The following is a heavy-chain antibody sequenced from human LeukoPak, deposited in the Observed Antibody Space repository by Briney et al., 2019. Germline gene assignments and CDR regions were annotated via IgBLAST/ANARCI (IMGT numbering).Heavy chain of an antibody. J-gene: IGHJ6*02. Sequence: PSETLSLTCAVYGGSFSGYYWSWIRQPPGKGLEWIGEINHSGSTNYNPSLKSRVTISVDTSKNQFSLKLSSVTAADTAVYYCARDSVDYTDYYYYGMDVWGQGTTVTVSS. D-gene: IGHD4-11*01. CDR2: INHSGST. CDR1: GGSFSGYY. V-gene: IGHV4-34*01. CDR3: ARDSVDYTDYYYYGMDV.